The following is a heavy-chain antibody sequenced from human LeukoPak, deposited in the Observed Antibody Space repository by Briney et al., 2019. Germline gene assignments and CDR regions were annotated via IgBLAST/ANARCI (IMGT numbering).Heavy chain of an antibody. V-gene: IGHV3-33*01. D-gene: IGHD3-16*01. Sequence: PGGSLRLSCAASGFTFSSYGMHWVRQAPGKGLEWVALIWYDSSNKYYADSVKGRFTISRDNSKNTLYLQMNSLRAEDTAVYYRARVGDPRQMNYCFDYWGLGTLVTVSS. J-gene: IGHJ4*02. CDR1: GFTFSSYG. CDR3: ARVGDPRQMNYCFDY. CDR2: IWYDSSNK.